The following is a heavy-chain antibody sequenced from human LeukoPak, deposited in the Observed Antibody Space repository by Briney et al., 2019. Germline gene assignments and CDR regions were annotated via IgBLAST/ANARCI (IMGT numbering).Heavy chain of an antibody. J-gene: IGHJ4*02. CDR2: ISYDGNNK. V-gene: IGHV3-30-3*01. CDR3: ARAVSGFKVSYFDY. Sequence: PGGSLRLSCAASGFIFISYAMYWVRQAPGKGLEWVAVISYDGNNKNYADSVKGRFTLSRDNSKNTVFLQMNSLRAEDTAVYYCARAVSGFKVSYFDYWGQGTLVTVSS. CDR1: GFIFISYA. D-gene: IGHD6-19*01.